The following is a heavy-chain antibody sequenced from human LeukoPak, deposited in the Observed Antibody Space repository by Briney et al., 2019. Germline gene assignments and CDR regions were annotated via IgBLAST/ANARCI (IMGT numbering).Heavy chain of an antibody. CDR2: IYYSGST. D-gene: IGHD5-12*01. J-gene: IGHJ4*02. V-gene: IGHV4-59*08. CDR1: GGSISSYY. CDR3: ARQGYSAYEILDY. Sequence: SGTLSLICGVSGGSISSYYWSWIRQPPGKGLEWIGYIYYSGSTNYNPSLKSRVTISVDTSKNQFSLKLSSVTAADTAVYYCARQGYSAYEILDYWGQGTLVTVSS.